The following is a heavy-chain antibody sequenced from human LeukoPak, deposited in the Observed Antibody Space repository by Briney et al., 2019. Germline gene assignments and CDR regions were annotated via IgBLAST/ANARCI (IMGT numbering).Heavy chain of an antibody. V-gene: IGHV4-59*01. Sequence: SETLSLTCTVSGGSINSYYWSWIRQPPGKGLAGIGYIYYSWSTNYNPSLKSRVTISVDTSKNQFSLKLSSVTAADTAVYYCARGGGMGHYYYLMDVWGKGTTVTISS. J-gene: IGHJ6*03. CDR3: ARGGGMGHYYYLMDV. CDR1: GGSINSYY. D-gene: IGHD5-24*01. CDR2: IYYSWST.